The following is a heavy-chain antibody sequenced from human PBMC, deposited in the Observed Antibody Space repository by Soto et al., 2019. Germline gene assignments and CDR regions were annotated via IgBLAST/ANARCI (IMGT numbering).Heavy chain of an antibody. CDR1: GFTFSNAW. CDR3: TTDQFLTVRGVITTLWFDP. D-gene: IGHD3-10*01. V-gene: IGHV3-15*01. CDR2: IKSKTDGGTT. J-gene: IGHJ5*02. Sequence: EVQLVESGGGLVKPGGSLRLSCAASGFTFSNAWMSWVRQAPGKGLEWVGRIKSKTDGGTTDYAAPVKGRFTISRDDSNNTLYLQRNSLKTEYTAVYYCTTDQFLTVRGVITTLWFDPWGQGTLVTVSS.